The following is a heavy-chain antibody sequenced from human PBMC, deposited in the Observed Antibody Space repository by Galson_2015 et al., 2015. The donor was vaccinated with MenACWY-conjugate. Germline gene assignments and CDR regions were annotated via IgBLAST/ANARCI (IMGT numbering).Heavy chain of an antibody. CDR2: IYGSGHRDT. CDR1: GFTFYTYT. V-gene: IGHV3-23*01. D-gene: IGHD4-17*01. Sequence: SGFTFYTYTMSWVRQSPGKGLEWVAGIYGSGHRDTFYADSVKGRFTISRDESNNLVYLQMTSLRVEDTAVYYCAKDRHPDGVWNFDYWGQGILVTVSS. J-gene: IGHJ4*02. CDR3: AKDRHPDGVWNFDY.